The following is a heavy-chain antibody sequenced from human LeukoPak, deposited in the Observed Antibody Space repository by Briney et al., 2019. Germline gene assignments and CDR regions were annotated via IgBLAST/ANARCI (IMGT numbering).Heavy chain of an antibody. Sequence: ASVKVSCKASGYTFTGYYMHWVRQAPGQGLEWMGWINPNSGGTNYAQKFQGRVTMTRDTSISTAYMELSRLRSDDTAVYYCARIDFWSGYYFNRQWGYFDYWGRGTLVTVSS. V-gene: IGHV1-2*02. CDR1: GYTFTGYY. D-gene: IGHD3-3*01. CDR3: ARIDFWSGYYFNRQWGYFDY. J-gene: IGHJ4*02. CDR2: INPNSGGT.